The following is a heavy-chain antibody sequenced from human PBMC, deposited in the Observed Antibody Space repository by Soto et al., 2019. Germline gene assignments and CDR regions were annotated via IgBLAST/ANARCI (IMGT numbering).Heavy chain of an antibody. J-gene: IGHJ4*02. D-gene: IGHD3-22*01. CDR3: AKAVQLITMLVVATVPPDY. V-gene: IGHV3-23*01. Sequence: PGGSLRLSCAASGFTFSSYAMSWVRQAPGKGLEWVSAISGSGGSTYYADSVKGRFTISRDNSKNTLYLQMNSLRAEDTAVSYCAKAVQLITMLVVATVPPDYWGEGTLVTVSS. CDR1: GFTFSSYA. CDR2: ISGSGGST.